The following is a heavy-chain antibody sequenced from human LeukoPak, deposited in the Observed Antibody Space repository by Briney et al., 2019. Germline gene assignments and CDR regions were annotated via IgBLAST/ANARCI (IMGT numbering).Heavy chain of an antibody. CDR1: GGSISSGDYS. CDR3: ARRMMRDAVTYYYDRVNWFDP. J-gene: IGHJ5*02. Sequence: PSETLSLTCAVSGGSISSGDYSWSWIRQPPGKGLEWIGYIFKRGSTYYNPSLKSRVTISVDTSKNQFSLKLSSVTAADTAVYYCARRMMRDAVTYYYDRVNWFDPWGQGTLVTVSS. CDR2: IFKRGST. D-gene: IGHD3-22*01. V-gene: IGHV4-30-2*03.